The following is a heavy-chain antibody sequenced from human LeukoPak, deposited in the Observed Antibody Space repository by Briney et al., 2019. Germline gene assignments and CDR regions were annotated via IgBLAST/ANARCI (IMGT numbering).Heavy chain of an antibody. CDR1: GGSISDYY. CDR2: IRTDGST. V-gene: IGHV4-4*09. Sequence: PSETLSLTCTDSGGSISDYYWSWIRQPPGTGLEWIGYIRTDGSTNYRHSLASRVSMSVDTSKNQISLKLRSVTAADTAVYYCARPHSSTDFYAFDIWGQGTMVTVSS. CDR3: ARPHSSTDFYAFDI. D-gene: IGHD2-2*01. J-gene: IGHJ3*02.